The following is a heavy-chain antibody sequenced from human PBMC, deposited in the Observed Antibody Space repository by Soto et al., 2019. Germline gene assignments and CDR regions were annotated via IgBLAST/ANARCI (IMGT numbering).Heavy chain of an antibody. J-gene: IGHJ6*02. Sequence: SETLSLTCAVSGGSIISADSYWFWIRKHPGKGLEWIGYIAYSGDTYYNPSLKSRVTISVDTSKNQFSLKLSSVTAADTAVYYCARDLLDGAAAGTGGMDVWGQGTTVTV. CDR3: ARDLLDGAAAGTGGMDV. CDR1: GGSIISADSY. CDR2: IAYSGDT. D-gene: IGHD6-13*01. V-gene: IGHV4-31*11.